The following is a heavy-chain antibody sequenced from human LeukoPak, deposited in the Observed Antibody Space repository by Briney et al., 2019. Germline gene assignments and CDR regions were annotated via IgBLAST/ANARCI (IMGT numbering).Heavy chain of an antibody. CDR1: GGTFSSYA. Sequence: SVKVSCKASGGTFSSYAISWVRQAPGQGLELMGGIIPIFGTANYAQKFQGRVTITTDESTSTAYMELSSLRSEDTAVYYCASSTTVTSRYYYYYYYDMDVWGKGTTVTVSS. V-gene: IGHV1-69*05. CDR3: ASSTTVTSRYYYYYYYDMDV. D-gene: IGHD4-17*01. J-gene: IGHJ6*03. CDR2: IIPIFGTA.